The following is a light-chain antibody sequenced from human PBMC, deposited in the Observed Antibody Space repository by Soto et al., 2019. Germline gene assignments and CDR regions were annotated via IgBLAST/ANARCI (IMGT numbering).Light chain of an antibody. Sequence: QSALTQPASVSGSPGQSITISCTGTSSDVGAYNLVSWYQQRPGKAPQLIIYEVAKRPSGVPARFSGSQSGDTASLTISGLQAEDEADYYCCSRLFGGGTKLTVL. CDR2: EVA. CDR1: SSDVGAYNL. V-gene: IGLV2-23*02. J-gene: IGLJ2*01. CDR3: CSRL.